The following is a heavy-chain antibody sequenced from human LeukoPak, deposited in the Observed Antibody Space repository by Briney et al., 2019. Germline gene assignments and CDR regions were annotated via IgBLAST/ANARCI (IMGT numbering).Heavy chain of an antibody. V-gene: IGHV5-51*01. D-gene: IGHD5-18*01. CDR2: IYPCDSDT. CDR3: ARQAYTYAPFDY. CDR1: GYSFNNYW. J-gene: IGHJ4*02. Sequence: GEPLQISSKGSGYSFNNYWIGWVRQMPGKGLEWMGIIYPCDSDTRYSPSFQGQVTISADRSISTAYLQWSSLKASDTAMYYCARQAYTYAPFDYWGQGTLVTVSS.